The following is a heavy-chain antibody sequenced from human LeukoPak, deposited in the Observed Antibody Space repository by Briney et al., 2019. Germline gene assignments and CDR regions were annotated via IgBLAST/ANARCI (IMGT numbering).Heavy chain of an antibody. CDR2: ISYSGGST. V-gene: IGHV3-23*01. D-gene: IGHD6-19*01. CDR3: ARDPPSVAGTFDS. CDR1: GFTFSSYG. Sequence: PGGSLRLSXAASGFTFSSYGMHWVRQAPGKGLEWVSGISYSGGSTDYADSVKGRFTISRDNSKNTLYLQMNSLRAEDTAVYYCARDPPSVAGTFDSWGQGTLVTAAS. J-gene: IGHJ4*02.